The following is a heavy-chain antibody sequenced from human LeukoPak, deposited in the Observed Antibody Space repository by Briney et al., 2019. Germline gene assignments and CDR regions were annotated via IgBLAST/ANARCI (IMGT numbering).Heavy chain of an antibody. Sequence: PGGSLRLSCAASGFTFSSYEMNWVRQAPGKGLEWVSYISSSGSTIYYADSVKGRFTISRDNAKNSLYLQMNSLRAEDTAVYYCASYYYDSSGYYYEDYWGQGTLVTVSS. CDR3: ASYYYDSSGYYYEDY. CDR1: GFTFSSYE. CDR2: ISSSGSTI. V-gene: IGHV3-48*03. J-gene: IGHJ4*02. D-gene: IGHD3-22*01.